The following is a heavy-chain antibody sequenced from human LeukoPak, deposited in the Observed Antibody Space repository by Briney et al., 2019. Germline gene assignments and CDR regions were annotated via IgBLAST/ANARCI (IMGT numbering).Heavy chain of an antibody. V-gene: IGHV4-34*01. CDR3: ARESAAGTSGFDY. CDR2: INHSGST. Sequence: PSETLSLTCAVYGGSFSGYYWSWIRQPPGKGLEWIGEINHSGSTNYNPSLKSRVTISVDTSKNQFSLKLSSVTAADTAVYYCARESAAGTSGFDYWGQGTLVTVSS. J-gene: IGHJ4*02. CDR1: GGSFSGYY. D-gene: IGHD6-13*01.